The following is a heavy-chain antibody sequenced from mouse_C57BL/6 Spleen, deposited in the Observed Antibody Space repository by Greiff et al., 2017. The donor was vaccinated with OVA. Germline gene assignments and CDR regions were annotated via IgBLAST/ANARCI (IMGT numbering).Heavy chain of an antibody. J-gene: IGHJ2*01. D-gene: IGHD1-1*01. CDR1: GYTFTDYN. CDR3: ARGDYYGSSRPFDY. V-gene: IGHV1-18*01. CDR2: INPNNGGT. Sequence: EVQLQQSGPELVKPGASVKVPCKASGYTFTDYNMDWVKQSHGKSLEWIGDINPNNGGTIYNQKFKGKATLTVDKSSSTAYMELRSLTSEDTAVYYCARGDYYGSSRPFDYWGQGTTLTVSS.